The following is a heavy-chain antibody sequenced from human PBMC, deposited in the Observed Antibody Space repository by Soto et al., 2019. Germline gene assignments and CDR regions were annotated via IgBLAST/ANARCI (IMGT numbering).Heavy chain of an antibody. D-gene: IGHD5-18*01. CDR1: GGTFSSYA. J-gene: IGHJ4*02. CDR3: ARSSVDTAMVTSFDY. Sequence: ASVKVSCKASGGTFSSYAISWVRQAPGQGLEWMGGIIPIFGTANYAQKFQGRVTITADESTSTAYMELSSLRSEDTAVYYCARSSVDTAMVTSFDYWGQGTLVTVSS. V-gene: IGHV1-69*13. CDR2: IIPIFGTA.